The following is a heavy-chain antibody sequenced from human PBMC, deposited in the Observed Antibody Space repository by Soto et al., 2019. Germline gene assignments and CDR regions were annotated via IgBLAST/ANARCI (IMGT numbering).Heavy chain of an antibody. CDR1: GFTFSSYW. CDR2: INSDGTST. CDR3: ARDHCTTTTCYTVWFDP. V-gene: IGHV3-74*01. D-gene: IGHD2-2*02. J-gene: IGHJ5*02. Sequence: GGSLRPSCAASGFTFSSYWMHWVRQVPGKGPVWISRINSDGTSTNYADSVKGRFIISRDNAKNTLDLQMNSLRAEDTAVYYCARDHCTTTTCYTVWFDPWGQGTLVTVSS.